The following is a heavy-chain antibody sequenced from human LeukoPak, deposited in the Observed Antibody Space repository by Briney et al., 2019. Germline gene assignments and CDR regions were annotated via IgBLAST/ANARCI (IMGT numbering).Heavy chain of an antibody. CDR2: ISGSGGST. D-gene: IGHD6-13*01. CDR3: ANHARYSSSWYYYYYMDV. Sequence: GGTLRLSCAASGFTFSSYGMSWVRQAPGKGLEWVSAISGSGGSTYYADSVKGRFTISRDNSKNTLYLQMNSLRAEDTAVYYCANHARYSSSWYYYYYMDVWGKGTTVTVSS. J-gene: IGHJ6*03. V-gene: IGHV3-23*01. CDR1: GFTFSSYG.